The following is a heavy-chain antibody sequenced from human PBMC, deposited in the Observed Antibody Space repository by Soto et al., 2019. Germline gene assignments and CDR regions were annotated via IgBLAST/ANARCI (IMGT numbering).Heavy chain of an antibody. Sequence: GGSLRLSCVTYGLTFTDYWMSWVRQAPGKGLEWVANIKQDESEKNYLDSVKGRFTISRDNAKNSPYLQMNSLRAEDTAVYYCASDRFRGTYYLRGVTYFFEEWGQGAPVTVSS. CDR2: IKQDESEK. D-gene: IGHD1-26*01. CDR3: ASDRFRGTYYLRGVTYFFEE. J-gene: IGHJ4*02. CDR1: GLTFTDYW. V-gene: IGHV3-7*03.